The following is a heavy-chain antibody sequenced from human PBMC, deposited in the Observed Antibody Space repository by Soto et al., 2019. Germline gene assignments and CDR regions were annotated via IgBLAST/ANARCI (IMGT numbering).Heavy chain of an antibody. Sequence: QVQLVQSGAEVKKPGSSVKVSCKASGGTFSSYAISWVRQAPGQGLEWMGGIIPIFGTANYAQKFQGRFTIAADVSTGTAYMELSSLRSEDTAVYYCARSRDIVVVVAATRFDYWGQGTLVTVSS. D-gene: IGHD2-15*01. CDR3: ARSRDIVVVVAATRFDY. J-gene: IGHJ4*02. CDR2: IIPIFGTA. V-gene: IGHV1-69*12. CDR1: GGTFSSYA.